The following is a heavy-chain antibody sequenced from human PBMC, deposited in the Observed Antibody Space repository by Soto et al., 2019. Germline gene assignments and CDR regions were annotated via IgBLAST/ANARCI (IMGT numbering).Heavy chain of an antibody. CDR3: ARDYGDYFLFTLHY. CDR2: ISANNGNT. Sequence: QVQLVQSGAEVKKPGASVKVSCKASGYTFTSYGISWVRQAPGQGLEWMGWISANNGNTNHAQKLQGRVTLTTDTSTSTAYLELRSLRSDDTAVYYCARDYGDYFLFTLHYWGQGTLVTVSP. V-gene: IGHV1-18*01. CDR1: GYTFTSYG. D-gene: IGHD4-17*01. J-gene: IGHJ4*02.